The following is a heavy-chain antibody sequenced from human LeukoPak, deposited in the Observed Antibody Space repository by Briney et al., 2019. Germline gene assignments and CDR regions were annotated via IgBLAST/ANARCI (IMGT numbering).Heavy chain of an antibody. CDR1: GFTFRSYE. CDR2: ISSSGSTI. V-gene: IGHV3-48*03. Sequence: GGSVRLSCAASGFTFRSYEMNWVRQAPGKGLEWVSYISSSGSTIYYADSVKGRFTISRDNAKNSLYLQMNSLRAEDTAVYYCARDMGWQQFDQWGQGTLVTVSS. CDR3: ARDMGWQQFDQ. J-gene: IGHJ4*02. D-gene: IGHD5-24*01.